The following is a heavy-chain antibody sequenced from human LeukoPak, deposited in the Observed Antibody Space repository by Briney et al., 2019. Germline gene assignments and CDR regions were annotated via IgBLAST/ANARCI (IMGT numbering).Heavy chain of an antibody. Sequence: PSETLSLTCTVSGGSISSYYWSWIRQPPGKGLEWIGYIYYSGSTNYNPSLKTRVTISVDTPKNQFSLKLSSVTAADTAVYYCAGAYDIVGATVFDPWGQGTLVTVSS. CDR1: GGSISSYY. V-gene: IGHV4-59*08. J-gene: IGHJ5*02. CDR3: AGAYDIVGATVFDP. CDR2: IYYSGST. D-gene: IGHD1-26*01.